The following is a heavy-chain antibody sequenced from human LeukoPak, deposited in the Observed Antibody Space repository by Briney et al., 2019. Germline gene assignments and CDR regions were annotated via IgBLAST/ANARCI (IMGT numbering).Heavy chain of an antibody. V-gene: IGHV4-59*01. Sequence: SETLSLTCTVSGGSISSYYWSWIRQPPGKGLEWIGYIYYSGSTNYNPSLKSRVTISVDTSKNQFPLKLSSVTAADTAVYYCARWTGSYASGFDYWGQGTLVTVSS. CDR2: IYYSGST. J-gene: IGHJ4*02. CDR3: ARWTGSYASGFDY. D-gene: IGHD1-26*01. CDR1: GGSISSYY.